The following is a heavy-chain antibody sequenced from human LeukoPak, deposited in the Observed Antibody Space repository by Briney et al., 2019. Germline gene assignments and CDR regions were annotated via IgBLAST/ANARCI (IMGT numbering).Heavy chain of an antibody. D-gene: IGHD2-2*01. Sequence: PSETLSLTCTVSGGSISSYYWSWIRQPPGKGLEWIGYIYYSGSTNYNPSLKSRVTISVDTSKNQFSLKLSSVTAADTAVYYCARYIVVVAYSDYWGQGTLVTVSS. J-gene: IGHJ4*02. CDR3: ARYIVVVAYSDY. CDR2: IYYSGST. V-gene: IGHV4-59*08. CDR1: GGSISSYY.